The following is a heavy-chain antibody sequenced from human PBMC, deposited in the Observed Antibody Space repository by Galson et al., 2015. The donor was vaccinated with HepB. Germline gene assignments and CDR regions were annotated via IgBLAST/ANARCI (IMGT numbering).Heavy chain of an antibody. CDR1: GFSLSTGGVA. D-gene: IGHD3-3*01. CDR2: IYWNDDK. V-gene: IGHV2-5*01. J-gene: IGHJ5*02. Sequence: PALVKPTQTLTLTCTFSGFSLSTGGVAVGWIRQPPGKALEWLTLIYWNDDKRYSPSLKSRLTITKDTSKNQVVLTMTNMDPVDTATYYCAHRLGFDFWFDPWGQGTLVTVSS. CDR3: AHRLGFDFWFDP.